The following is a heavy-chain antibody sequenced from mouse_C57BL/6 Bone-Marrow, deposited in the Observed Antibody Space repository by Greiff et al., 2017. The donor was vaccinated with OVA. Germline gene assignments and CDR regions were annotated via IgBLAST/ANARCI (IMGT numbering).Heavy chain of an antibody. D-gene: IGHD1-1*01. CDR2: IYPGSGST. CDR1: GYTFTSYW. CDR3: AINPHYYGSSLYAMDY. V-gene: IGHV1-55*01. Sequence: VKLMESGPELVKPGASVKMSCKASGYTFTSYWITWVKQRPGQGLEWIGDIYPGSGSTNYNEKFKSKATLTVDTSSSTAYMQLSSLTSEDSAVYYCAINPHYYGSSLYAMDYWGQGTSVTVSS. J-gene: IGHJ4*01.